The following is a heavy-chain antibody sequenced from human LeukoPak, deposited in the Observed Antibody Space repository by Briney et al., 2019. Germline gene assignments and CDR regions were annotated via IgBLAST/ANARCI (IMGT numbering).Heavy chain of an antibody. V-gene: IGHV4-39*07. CDR1: GGSISSSSYY. CDR2: IYYSGST. CDR3: ARGACSGGSCYRIAVAYFDY. Sequence: PSETLSLTCTVSGGSISSSSYYWGWIRQPPGKGLEWIGSIYYSGSTNYNPSLKSRVTISVDTSKNQFSLKLTSVTAADTAVYYCARGACSGGSCYRIAVAYFDYWGQGTLVTVSS. J-gene: IGHJ4*02. D-gene: IGHD2-15*01.